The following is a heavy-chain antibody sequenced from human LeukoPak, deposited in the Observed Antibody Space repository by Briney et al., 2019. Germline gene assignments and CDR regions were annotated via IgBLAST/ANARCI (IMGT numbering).Heavy chain of an antibody. CDR3: ASFALGSIAARYSGDY. D-gene: IGHD6-6*01. Sequence: SETLSLTCAVYGGSFSGYYWSWIRQPPGKGLEWIGYIYYSGSTNYNPSLKSRVTISLDTSKNQFSLKLSSLTAEDTAVYYCASFALGSIAARYSGDYWGQGTLVTVSS. CDR1: GGSFSGYY. J-gene: IGHJ4*02. V-gene: IGHV4-59*01. CDR2: IYYSGST.